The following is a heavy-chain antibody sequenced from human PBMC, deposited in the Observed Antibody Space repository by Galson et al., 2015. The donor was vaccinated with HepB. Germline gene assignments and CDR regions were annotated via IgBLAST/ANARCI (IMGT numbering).Heavy chain of an antibody. V-gene: IGHV5-51*01. J-gene: IGHJ4*02. Sequence: QSGAEVKKPGESLKISCKGSGYSFTSYWIGCVRQMPGKGLEWMGIIYPGDSDTRYSPSFQVQVTISADKSISTAYFQWRILKASDTAMYYCARHDTLYGSGLNFDYWGQGTLVTVSS. CDR1: GYSFTSYW. CDR3: ARHDTLYGSGLNFDY. CDR2: IYPGDSDT. D-gene: IGHD6-19*01.